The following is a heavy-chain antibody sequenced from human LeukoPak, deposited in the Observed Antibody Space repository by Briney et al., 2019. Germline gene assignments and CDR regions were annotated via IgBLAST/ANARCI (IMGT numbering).Heavy chain of an antibody. Sequence: SQTLSLTCAVSGGPISSGAYSWSWIRQPPGKALEWIGYIYPVGSTYYNSSLKSRVTMSIDRSKNQFSLRLSSVTAADTAMYYCASVGLTATTSYFDDWGQGFQVTVSS. J-gene: IGHJ4*02. CDR3: ASVGLTATTSYFDD. CDR1: GGPISSGAYS. D-gene: IGHD1/OR15-1a*01. CDR2: IYPVGST. V-gene: IGHV4-30-2*01.